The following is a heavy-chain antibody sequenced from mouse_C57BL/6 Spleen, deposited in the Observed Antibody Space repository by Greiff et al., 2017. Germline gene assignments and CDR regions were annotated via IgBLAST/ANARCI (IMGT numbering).Heavy chain of an antibody. CDR3: ARSGIYYDYDRAMDY. V-gene: IGHV1-82*01. CDR2: IYPGDGDT. J-gene: IGHJ4*01. Sequence: QVQLQQSGPELVKPGASVKISCKASGYAFSSSWMNWVKQRPGKGLEWIGRIYPGDGDTNYNGKFKGKATLTADKSSSTAYMQLSSLTSEDSAVYFCARSGIYYDYDRAMDYWGQGTSVTVSS. D-gene: IGHD2-4*01. CDR1: GYAFSSSW.